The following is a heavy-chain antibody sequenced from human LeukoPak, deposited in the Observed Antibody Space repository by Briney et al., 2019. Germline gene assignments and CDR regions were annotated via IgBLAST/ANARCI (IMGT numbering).Heavy chain of an antibody. J-gene: IGHJ4*02. CDR2: ISYDGSNK. Sequence: GGSLRLSCAASGFTFSSYAMHWVRQAPGKGLEWVAVISYDGSNKYYADPVKGRFTISRDNSKNTLYLQMNSLRAEDTAVYYCARDSIMITFGGVIVIEGPDYWGQGTLVTVSS. CDR3: ARDSIMITFGGVIVIEGPDY. D-gene: IGHD3-16*02. V-gene: IGHV3-30*04. CDR1: GFTFSSYA.